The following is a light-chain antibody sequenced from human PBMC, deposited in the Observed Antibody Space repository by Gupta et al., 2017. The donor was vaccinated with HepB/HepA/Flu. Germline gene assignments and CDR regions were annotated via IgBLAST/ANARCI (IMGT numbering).Light chain of an antibody. J-gene: IGKJ4*01. CDR2: LGS. V-gene: IGKV2-28*01. CDR3: MQSGQSPVT. Sequence: IVMTQSALSLPVTPGDPASIYCGSSESLLHSNGHNYLDWYLQRPGQSPQLPIYLGSKRASGVPGRLSGSGSGTYFTLDISRMEAEDVGVYLCMQSGQSPVTLGGGTRVEIK. CDR1: ESLLHSNGHNY.